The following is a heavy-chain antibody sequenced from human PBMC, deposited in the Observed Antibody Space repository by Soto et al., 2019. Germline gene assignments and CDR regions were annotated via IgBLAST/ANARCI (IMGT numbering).Heavy chain of an antibody. V-gene: IGHV1-69*13. J-gene: IGHJ3*02. CDR1: GGTFSSYA. CDR2: IIPIFGTA. Sequence: GASVKVSCKASGGTFSSYAISWVRQAPGQGLEWMGGIIPIFGTANYAQKFQGRVTITADESTSTAYMELSSLRSEDTAVYYCARDRSPSMITFGRPLDAFDIWGQGTMVTVSS. D-gene: IGHD3-16*01. CDR3: ARDRSPSMITFGRPLDAFDI.